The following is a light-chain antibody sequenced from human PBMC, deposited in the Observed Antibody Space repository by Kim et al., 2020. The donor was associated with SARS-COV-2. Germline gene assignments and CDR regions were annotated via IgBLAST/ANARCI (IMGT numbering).Light chain of an antibody. CDR3: HQSYSSPQT. CDR2: AAS. Sequence: ASVGDRVTLTCRASQSISDYLNWYQQTPGNAPKGLIHAASNLQSGVPSRFSGSGSGTDFTLTINSLQPEDFATYYCHQSYSSPQTFGQGTKVDIK. V-gene: IGKV1-39*01. CDR1: QSISDY. J-gene: IGKJ1*01.